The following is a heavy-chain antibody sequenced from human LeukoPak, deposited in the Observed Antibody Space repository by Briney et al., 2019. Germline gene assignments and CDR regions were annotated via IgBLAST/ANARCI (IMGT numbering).Heavy chain of an antibody. CDR3: TTDGYCSSTSCYAY. D-gene: IGHD2-2*03. Sequence: GGSLRLSCAASGFTVSSNYMSWVRQAPGKGLEWVSVIYSGGSTYYADSVKGRFTISRDNSKNTLYLQMNSLKTEDTAVYYCTTDGYCSSTSCYAYWGQGTLVTVSS. J-gene: IGHJ4*02. CDR2: IYSGGST. V-gene: IGHV3-66*01. CDR1: GFTVSSNY.